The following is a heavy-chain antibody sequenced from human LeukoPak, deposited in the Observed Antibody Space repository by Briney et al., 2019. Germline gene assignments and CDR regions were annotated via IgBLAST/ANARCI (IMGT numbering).Heavy chain of an antibody. CDR3: ARHEATAMVTFEY. V-gene: IGHV4-59*08. Sequence: PSETLSLTCTVSGGSISSYYWSWIRQPPGKGLEWIGYIYYSGSTNYNPSLKSRVTISVDTSKNQFSLKLSSVTAADTAVYYCARHEATAMVTFEYWGQGTLVTVSS. D-gene: IGHD5-18*01. J-gene: IGHJ4*02. CDR2: IYYSGST. CDR1: GGSISSYY.